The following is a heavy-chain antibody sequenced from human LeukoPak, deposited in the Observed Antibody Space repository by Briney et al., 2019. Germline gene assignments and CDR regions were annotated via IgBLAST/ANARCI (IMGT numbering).Heavy chain of an antibody. CDR3: ARDSLVFHGMDV. J-gene: IGHJ6*02. D-gene: IGHD3-16*01. CDR2: IYSGGST. V-gene: IGHV3-53*01. Sequence: PGGSLRLSCAASGFTVSSNYMSWVRQTPRKGLEWVSVIYSGGSTYYADSVKGRFTISRDNSKNTLYHQMNSLRAEDTAVYYCARDSLVFHGMDVWGQGTTVTVSS. CDR1: GFTVSSNY.